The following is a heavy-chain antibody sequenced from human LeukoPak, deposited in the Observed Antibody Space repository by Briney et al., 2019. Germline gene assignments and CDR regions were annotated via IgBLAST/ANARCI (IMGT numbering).Heavy chain of an antibody. CDR3: AKGGYSSGWYEHFDY. V-gene: IGHV3-23*01. CDR1: GFTFDDYA. Sequence: GGSLRLSCAASGFTFDDYAMHWVRQAPGKGLEWVSAISGSGGSTYYADSVKGRFTISRDNSKNTLYLQMNSLRAEDTAVYYCAKGGYSSGWYEHFDYWGQGTLVTVSS. D-gene: IGHD6-19*01. J-gene: IGHJ4*02. CDR2: ISGSGGST.